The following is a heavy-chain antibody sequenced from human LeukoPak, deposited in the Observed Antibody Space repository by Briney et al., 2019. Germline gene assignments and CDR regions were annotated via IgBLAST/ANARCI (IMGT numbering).Heavy chain of an antibody. CDR2: MNPNSGNT. V-gene: IGHV1-8*01. CDR1: GYTFTSYD. Sequence: ASVKVSCKASGYTFTSYDSNWVRQATGQGLEWMGWMNPNSGNTGYAQKFQGRVTMTRNTSISTAYMELSSLRSEDTAVYYCARERIAARGWFDPWGQGTLVTVSS. J-gene: IGHJ5*02. D-gene: IGHD6-25*01. CDR3: ARERIAARGWFDP.